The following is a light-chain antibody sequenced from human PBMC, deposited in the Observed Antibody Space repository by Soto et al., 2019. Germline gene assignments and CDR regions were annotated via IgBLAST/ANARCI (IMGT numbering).Light chain of an antibody. CDR2: DAS. Sequence: EIVMTQSPATLSVYPGERATLSCRASQNIDNKLVWYQQKPGQVPRLLIYDASTRATGIPARFSGSGSGTEFTLTISSLQSEDFAFYYCQQFHYWWTFAQGTKVDVK. CDR1: QNIDNK. V-gene: IGKV3-15*01. CDR3: QQFHYWWT. J-gene: IGKJ1*01.